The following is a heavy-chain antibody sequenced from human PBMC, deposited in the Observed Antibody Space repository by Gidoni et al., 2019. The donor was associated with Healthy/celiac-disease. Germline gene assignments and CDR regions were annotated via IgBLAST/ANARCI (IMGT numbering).Heavy chain of an antibody. V-gene: IGHV1-69*04. D-gene: IGHD3-22*01. J-gene: IGHJ3*02. CDR2: IIPILGIA. Sequence: QVQLVQSGAEVKKPGSSVQVSCKASGGTFSSYAISWVRQAPGQGLEWMGRIIPILGIANYAQKFQGRVTITADKSTSTAYMELSSLRSEDTAVYYCARGSYYYDSSGLGRDAFDIWGQGTMVTVSS. CDR3: ARGSYYYDSSGLGRDAFDI. CDR1: GGTFSSYA.